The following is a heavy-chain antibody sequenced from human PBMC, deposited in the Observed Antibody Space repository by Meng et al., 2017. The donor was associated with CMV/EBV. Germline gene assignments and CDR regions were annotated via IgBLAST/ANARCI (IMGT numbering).Heavy chain of an antibody. D-gene: IGHD3-3*01. J-gene: IGHJ6*02. CDR1: GFTFSSYA. V-gene: IGHV3-30*14. CDR2: ISYDGSNK. CDR3: ARDTAVLRFFEWLFGDGMDV. Sequence: GESLKISCAASGFTFSSYAMHWVRQAPGKGLEWVAVISYDGSNKYYADSVKGRFTISRDNSKNTLYLQMNSLRAEETAVYYCARDTAVLRFFEWLFGDGMDVWGQGTTVTVSS.